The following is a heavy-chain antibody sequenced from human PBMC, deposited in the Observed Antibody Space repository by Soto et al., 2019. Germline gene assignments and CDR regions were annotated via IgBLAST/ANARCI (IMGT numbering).Heavy chain of an antibody. J-gene: IGHJ4*02. CDR3: ARHGCSGGSCYSYYFDY. CDR1: GGSLRSSSYY. Sequence: PSETLYLTCTVSGGSLRSSSYYWGWIRQPPGKGLEWIGSIYYSGSTYYNPSLKSRVTISVDTSKNQFSLKLSSVTAADTAVYYCARHGCSGGSCYSYYFDYWGQGTLVTVSS. D-gene: IGHD2-15*01. CDR2: IYYSGST. V-gene: IGHV4-39*01.